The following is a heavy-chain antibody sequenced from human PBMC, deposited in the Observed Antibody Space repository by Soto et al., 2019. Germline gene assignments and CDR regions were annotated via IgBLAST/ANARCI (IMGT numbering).Heavy chain of an antibody. CDR1: GFTFDDYA. CDR3: AKSMVRGVIIPYFDY. V-gene: IGHV3-9*01. J-gene: IGHJ4*02. D-gene: IGHD3-10*01. Sequence: SLRLSCAASGFTFDDYAMHWVRQAPGKGLEWVSGISWNSGSIGYADSVKGRFTISRDNAKNSLYLQMNSLRAEDTALYYCAKSMVRGVIIPYFDYWGQGTLVTVSS. CDR2: ISWNSGSI.